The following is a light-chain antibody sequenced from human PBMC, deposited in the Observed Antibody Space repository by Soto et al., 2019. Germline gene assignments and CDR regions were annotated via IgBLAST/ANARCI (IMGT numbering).Light chain of an antibody. J-gene: IGLJ1*01. V-gene: IGLV1-44*01. CDR1: RSAIGSNT. CDR2: SNN. Sequence: QSVLTQPPSASGTPGQRVPLSCSGSRSAIGSNTVNWYQQLPGTAPKLLIYSNNQRPSGVPDRFSGSKSGTSASLAISGLQSEDEADYYCAAWDDSLNGHYVFGTGTKVTVL. CDR3: AAWDDSLNGHYV.